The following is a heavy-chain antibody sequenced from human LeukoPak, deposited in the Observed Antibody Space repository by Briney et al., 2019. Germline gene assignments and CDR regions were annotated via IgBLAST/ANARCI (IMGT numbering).Heavy chain of an antibody. J-gene: IGHJ4*02. CDR1: GFTFSRYS. CDR3: TTAPTRTWLPYFGY. V-gene: IGHV3-15*01. CDR2: ITASGTE. D-gene: IGHD5-24*01. Sequence: PGGSLRLSCVTSGFTFSRYSMNWVRQAPGKGLEWVARITASGTENYAAPVKARFTASRDDSKTTVYLQMKSLTTDDTAVYYCTTAPTRTWLPYFGYWGQGTVVTVSS.